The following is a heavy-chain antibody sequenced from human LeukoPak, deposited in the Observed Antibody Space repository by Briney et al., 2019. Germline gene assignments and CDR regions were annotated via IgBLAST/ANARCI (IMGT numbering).Heavy chain of an antibody. CDR3: ARGGAARPDI. CDR2: ISSSSSTI. D-gene: IGHD6-6*01. V-gene: IGHV3-48*01. J-gene: IGHJ3*02. CDR1: GFTFSSYS. Sequence: GGSLRLSCAASGFTFSSYSMNWVRQAPGKGLEWVSYISSSSSTIYYADSVKGRFTISRDNAKNSLYLQMNSLRAEDTAVYYCARGGAARPDIWGQGTIVIVSS.